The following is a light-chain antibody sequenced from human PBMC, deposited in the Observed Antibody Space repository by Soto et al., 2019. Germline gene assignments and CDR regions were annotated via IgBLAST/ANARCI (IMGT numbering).Light chain of an antibody. CDR3: QQYGSSPFT. J-gene: IGKJ2*01. CDR1: QSVGSSY. CDR2: VAS. Sequence: EIVLTQSPGTLSLSPGERATLSCRASQSVGSSYVAWYQQKPGQAPRLLIYVASNRAPGIPDRFSGSGSGTDFTLTISRLEPEDFAVYYCQQYGSSPFTFGQGTKLEIK. V-gene: IGKV3-20*01.